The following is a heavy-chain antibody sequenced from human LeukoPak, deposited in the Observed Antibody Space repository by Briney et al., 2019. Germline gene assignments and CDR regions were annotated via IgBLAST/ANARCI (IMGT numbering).Heavy chain of an antibody. CDR3: AKDTGGNGAYFYAMDV. Sequence: GRSLRLSCVGSGFAFHNYAMHWVRRPPGEGLEWVSAINWNSDTKAYADSVKGRFTISRDRARNSLYLQMDSLRPEDTALYYCAKDTGGNGAYFYAMDVWGQGTSVTVSS. V-gene: IGHV3-9*01. CDR2: INWNSDTK. J-gene: IGHJ6*02. CDR1: GFAFHNYA. D-gene: IGHD4-23*01.